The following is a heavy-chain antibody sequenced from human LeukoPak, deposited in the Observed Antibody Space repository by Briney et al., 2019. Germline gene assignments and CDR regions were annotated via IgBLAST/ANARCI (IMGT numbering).Heavy chain of an antibody. J-gene: IGHJ4*02. CDR2: ISGSGGST. CDR3: ASPITMVRGVKGTTFDY. V-gene: IGHV3-23*01. CDR1: GFTFSSYG. D-gene: IGHD3-10*01. Sequence: GGSLRLSCAASGFTFSSYGMSRVRQALGKGLEWVSAISGSGGSTYYADSVKGRFTISRDNSKNTLYLQMNSLRAEDTAVYYCASPITMVRGVKGTTFDYWGQGTLVTVSS.